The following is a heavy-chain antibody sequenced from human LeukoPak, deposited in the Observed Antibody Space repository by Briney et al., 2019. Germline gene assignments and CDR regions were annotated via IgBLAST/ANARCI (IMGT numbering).Heavy chain of an antibody. J-gene: IGHJ4*02. Sequence: GASVKVSCKASGYTFTSYDINWVRQATGQGLEWMGWMNPNSGNTGYAQKFQGRVTMTRNTSISTAYMELSSLRSEDTAVYYCAGMKSRRGYSYGYTGFDYWGQGTLVTVSS. CDR3: AGMKSRRGYSYGYTGFDY. V-gene: IGHV1-8*01. CDR2: MNPNSGNT. D-gene: IGHD5-18*01. CDR1: GYTFTSYD.